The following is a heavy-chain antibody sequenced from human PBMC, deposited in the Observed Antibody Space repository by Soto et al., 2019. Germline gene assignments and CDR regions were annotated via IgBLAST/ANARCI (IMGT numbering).Heavy chain of an antibody. Sequence: PSETLSLTCAVYGGSFSGYYWSWIRQPPGKGLEWIGEINHSGSTNYNPSLKSRVTISVDTSKNQFSLKLSSVTAADTAVYYCARGRGVXIVATIGFPYYYYGMDVWGQGTTVTVSS. V-gene: IGHV4-34*01. CDR3: ARGRGVXIVATIGFPYYYYGMDV. D-gene: IGHD5-12*01. CDR2: INHSGST. CDR1: GGSFSGYY. J-gene: IGHJ6*02.